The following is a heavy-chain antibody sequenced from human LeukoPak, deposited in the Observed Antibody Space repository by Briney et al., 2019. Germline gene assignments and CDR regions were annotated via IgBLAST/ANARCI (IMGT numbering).Heavy chain of an antibody. CDR1: GGSISSNY. Sequence: SETLSLTCTVSGGSISSNYWSWIRQPPGKGLEWIGHIYYSGSTKYHPSLKSRVTMSVDTSKNQFSLKLSSVTAADTAVYYCARLVITGYTNTWFLFVYWGQGTLVTVSS. CDR2: IYYSGST. D-gene: IGHD2-8*01. V-gene: IGHV4-59*08. J-gene: IGHJ4*02. CDR3: ARLVITGYTNTWFLFVY.